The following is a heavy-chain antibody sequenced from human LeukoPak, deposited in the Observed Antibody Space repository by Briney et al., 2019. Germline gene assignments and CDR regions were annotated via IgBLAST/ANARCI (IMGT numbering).Heavy chain of an antibody. CDR3: TRLGGSSGVDY. J-gene: IGHJ4*02. CDR2: IDTDGTGT. Sequence: GGSLRLSCAASGFTFSSHWMHWVRQVPGKGLVWVSRIDTDGTGTSYADSVKGRFTVSRDNAKNTLYLQMISLRAEDTAVYYCTRLGGSSGVDYWGQGTLVTVSS. CDR1: GFTFSSHW. V-gene: IGHV3-74*01. D-gene: IGHD6-19*01.